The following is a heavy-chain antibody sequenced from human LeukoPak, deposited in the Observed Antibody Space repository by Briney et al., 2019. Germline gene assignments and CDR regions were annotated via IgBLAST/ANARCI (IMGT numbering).Heavy chain of an antibody. D-gene: IGHD2-15*01. Sequence: PGGSLRLSCAASGFTFSSYWMSWVRQAPGKGLEWVANMKLDGSEEYYVDSVKGRFTISRDNAKNSLYLQMNSLRVDDTAVYYCTRWARYRSGGSCYSWFDPWGQGTLVTVSS. CDR3: TRWARYRSGGSCYSWFDP. J-gene: IGHJ5*02. V-gene: IGHV3-7*01. CDR2: MKLDGSEE. CDR1: GFTFSSYW.